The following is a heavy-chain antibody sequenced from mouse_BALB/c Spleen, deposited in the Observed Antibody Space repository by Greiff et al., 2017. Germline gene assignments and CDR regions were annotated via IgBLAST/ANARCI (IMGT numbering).Heavy chain of an antibody. Sequence: VQLQQSGPGLVKPSQSLSLTCTVTGYSITSDYAWNWIRQFPGNKLEWMGYISYSGSTSYNPSLKSRISITRDTSKNQFFLQLNSVTTEDTATYYCARSHGYSYAMDYWGQGTSVTVSS. CDR1: GYSITSDYA. CDR2: ISYSGST. J-gene: IGHJ4*01. CDR3: ARSHGYSYAMDY. D-gene: IGHD2-3*01. V-gene: IGHV3-2*02.